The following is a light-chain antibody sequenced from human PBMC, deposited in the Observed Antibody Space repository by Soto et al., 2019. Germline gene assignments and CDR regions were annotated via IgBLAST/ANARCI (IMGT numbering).Light chain of an antibody. Sequence: QSALTQPASVSGSPGQSITISCTGTNSDVGGYNYVSWYQQHPGKAPKLMIYDVSNRPSGVSNRFSGSKSGNTASLTISGLQAEDEADYYCSSFTSTSTWMFGGGTKLTVL. CDR1: NSDVGGYNY. V-gene: IGLV2-14*03. J-gene: IGLJ3*02. CDR2: DVS. CDR3: SSFTSTSTWM.